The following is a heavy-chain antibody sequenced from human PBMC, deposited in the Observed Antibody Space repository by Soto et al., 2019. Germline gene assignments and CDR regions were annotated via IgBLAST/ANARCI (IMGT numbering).Heavy chain of an antibody. J-gene: IGHJ5*02. CDR3: ATSPPTDPLLGTPRDWFDP. CDR1: GGSISSNSYY. Sequence: SETLSLTCSVSGGSISSNSYYSAWIRQPPGKGLEWIGTLYYSGTTYSTASLKSRVIISVDTSKNQFSLKLTSVTAADTAVYHCATSPPTDPLLGTPRDWFDPWGQGTLVTVSS. D-gene: IGHD1-1*01. CDR2: LYYSGTT. V-gene: IGHV4-39*01.